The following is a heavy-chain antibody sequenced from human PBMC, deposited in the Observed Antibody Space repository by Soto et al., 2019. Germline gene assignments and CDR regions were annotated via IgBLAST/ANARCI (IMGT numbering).Heavy chain of an antibody. CDR3: AKLYDFWSGYGALRYFAY. CDR1: GFTFSSYA. V-gene: IGHV3-23*01. Sequence: GGSLRLSCAASGFTFSSYAMSWVRQAPGKGLEWVSAISGSGGSTYYADSVKGRFTISRDNSKNTLYLQMNSLRAEDTAVYYCAKLYDFWSGYGALRYFAYWGQGTLVTVS. CDR2: ISGSGGST. J-gene: IGHJ4*02. D-gene: IGHD3-3*01.